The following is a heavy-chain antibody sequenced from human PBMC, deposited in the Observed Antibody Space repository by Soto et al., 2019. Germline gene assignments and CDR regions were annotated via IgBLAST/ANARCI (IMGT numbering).Heavy chain of an antibody. D-gene: IGHD4-17*01. Sequence: QVQLVQSGAEVKKPGASVKVSCKASGYTFTSYGISWVRQAPGQGLEWMGWISAYNGNTDYAQKLQGRVTMTTDTSTSTAYMELRSLRSDDTVVYYCARDTPTVTKGGGWFDPWGQGTLVTVSS. J-gene: IGHJ5*02. CDR2: ISAYNGNT. V-gene: IGHV1-18*01. CDR3: ARDTPTVTKGGGWFDP. CDR1: GYTFTSYG.